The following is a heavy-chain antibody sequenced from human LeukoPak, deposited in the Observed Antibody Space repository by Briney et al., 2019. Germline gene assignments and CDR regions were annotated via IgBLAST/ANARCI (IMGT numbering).Heavy chain of an antibody. CDR2: ISGSGGPT. CDR3: ARGATVTHNDY. V-gene: IGHV3-23*01. Sequence: PGGSLRLSCAVSGLTFSNFATSWVRQAPGKGLEWVSAISGSGGPTYHADSVKGRFTISRDNSKNTLYLQMNSLRAEDTAVYYCARGATVTHNDYWGQGTLVTVSS. J-gene: IGHJ4*02. D-gene: IGHD4-17*01. CDR1: GLTFSNFA.